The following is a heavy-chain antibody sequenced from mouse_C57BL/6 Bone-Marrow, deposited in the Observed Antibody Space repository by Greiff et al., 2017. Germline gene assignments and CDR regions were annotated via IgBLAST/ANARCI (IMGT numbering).Heavy chain of an antibody. Sequence: QVQLQQSGAELVRPGTSVKVSCKASGYAFTNYLIEWVKQRPGQGLEWIGVINPGSGGTNYNEKFKGKATLTADKSSSTAYMQCSSLTSEDAAVFFCARRGSPWYFDVWGTGTTVTVSS. CDR3: ARRGSPWYFDV. J-gene: IGHJ1*03. CDR1: GYAFTNYL. CDR2: INPGSGGT. V-gene: IGHV1-54*01. D-gene: IGHD1-1*01.